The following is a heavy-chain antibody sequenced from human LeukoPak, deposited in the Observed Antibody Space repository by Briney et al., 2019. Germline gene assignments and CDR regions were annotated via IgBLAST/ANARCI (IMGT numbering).Heavy chain of an antibody. CDR3: AKVVGTTTVLDY. Sequence: QPGRSLRLSCAASGFTFSSYGMHWVRQAPGKGLEWVAVISYDGSNKYYADSVKGRFTISRDNSKNTLYLQMNSLRAEDTAVYYCAKVVGTTTVLDYWGQGTLVTVSS. V-gene: IGHV3-30*18. CDR1: GFTFSSYG. D-gene: IGHD1-26*01. J-gene: IGHJ4*02. CDR2: ISYDGSNK.